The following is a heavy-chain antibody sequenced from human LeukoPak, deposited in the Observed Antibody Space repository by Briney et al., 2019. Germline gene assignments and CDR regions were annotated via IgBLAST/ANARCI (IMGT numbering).Heavy chain of an antibody. J-gene: IGHJ4*02. CDR2: INPDSGET. CDR3: ARDRDYSKTERGFDY. Sequence: SVTVSCKTSGHTFTHYYIHWVRQAACQGLEWMGCINPDSGETKSANKFQDRVTITGDTSINTADVELNRLTADDTAVYDCARDRDYSKTERGFDYSGQEAPVTVSS. V-gene: IGHV1-2*02. D-gene: IGHD4-11*01. CDR1: GHTFTHYY.